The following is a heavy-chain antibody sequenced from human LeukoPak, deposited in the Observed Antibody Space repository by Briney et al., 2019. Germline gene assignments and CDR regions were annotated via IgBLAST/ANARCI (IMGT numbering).Heavy chain of an antibody. CDR3: ATEYRGSYKPYVY. CDR1: GYTFTSYY. Sequence: VASVTVSCTASGYTFTSYYMHWVRQAPGQGLEWMGIINPSGGSTSYAQKFQGRVTMTRDTSTSTVYMELSSLRSEDTAVYYCATEYRGSYKPYVYWGQGTLVTVSS. D-gene: IGHD1-26*01. V-gene: IGHV1-46*01. J-gene: IGHJ4*02. CDR2: INPSGGST.